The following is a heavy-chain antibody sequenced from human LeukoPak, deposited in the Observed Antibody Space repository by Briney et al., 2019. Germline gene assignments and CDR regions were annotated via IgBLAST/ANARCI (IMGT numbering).Heavy chain of an antibody. CDR1: GVSISSNY. V-gene: IGHV3-21*04. J-gene: IGHJ4*02. Sequence: GGCLRLSCAASGVSISSNYMSWVRQAPGKGGEWGSSISSSGTYIYYADSVKGRFTISRDNAKNSLYLQMNSLRAEDTAVYYCATYSSGWLRLFDYWGQGTLVTVSS. D-gene: IGHD6-19*01. CDR2: ISSSGTYI. CDR3: ATYSSGWLRLFDY.